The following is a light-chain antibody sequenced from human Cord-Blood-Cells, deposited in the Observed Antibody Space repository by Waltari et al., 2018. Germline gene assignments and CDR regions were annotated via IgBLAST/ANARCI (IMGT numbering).Light chain of an antibody. CDR1: SSDVGVDTY. CDR2: DVS. V-gene: IGLV2-11*01. J-gene: IGLJ2*01. Sequence: QSALTQPRSVSGSPGQSVTISCSGTSSDVGVDTYVSWYQQHPGKAPKLMIYDVSKRPSGVPDRFSGSKSGNTASLTISGLQAEDEADYYCCSYAGSYTLVFGGGTKLTVL. CDR3: CSYAGSYTLV.